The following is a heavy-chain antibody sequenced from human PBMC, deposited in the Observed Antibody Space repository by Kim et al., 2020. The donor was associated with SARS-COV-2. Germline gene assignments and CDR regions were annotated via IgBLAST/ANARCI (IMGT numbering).Heavy chain of an antibody. CDR1: GGSISSSSYY. D-gene: IGHD3-16*01. Sequence: ETLSLTCSVSGGSISSSSYYWGWIRQPPGKGLEWIGSIYYNGNTYYNPSLKSRITISVDTSKNQFYLKMSSVTAADTAVYYCARPLVGGGCYHYWGQGTLVTVSS. CDR2: IYYNGNT. J-gene: IGHJ4*02. CDR3: ARPLVGGGCYHY. V-gene: IGHV4-39*01.